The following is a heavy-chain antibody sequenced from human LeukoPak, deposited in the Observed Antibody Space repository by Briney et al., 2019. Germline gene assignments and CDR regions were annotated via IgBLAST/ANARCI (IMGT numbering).Heavy chain of an antibody. D-gene: IGHD3-22*01. Sequence: LVKVSCKASGGTFSSYAISWVRQAPGQGLEWMGGIIPIFGTANYAQKFQGRVTITADESTSTAYMELSSLRSEDTAVYYCARNPYYYDSMGAFDIWGQGTMVTVSS. CDR1: GGTFSSYA. CDR3: ARNPYYYDSMGAFDI. V-gene: IGHV1-69*13. J-gene: IGHJ3*02. CDR2: IIPIFGTA.